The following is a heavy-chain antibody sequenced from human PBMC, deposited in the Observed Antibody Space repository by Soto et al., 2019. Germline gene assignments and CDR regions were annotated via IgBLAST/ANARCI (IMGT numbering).Heavy chain of an antibody. CDR3: ARGPPSVYYGSGSYSPPDY. CDR2: ISAYNGNT. CDR1: GYTFTSYG. Sequence: ASVKVSCKASGYTFTSYGISWVRQAPGQGLEWMGWISAYNGNTNYAQKLQGRVTMTTDTSTSTAYMELRSLRSDDKAVYYCARGPPSVYYGSGSYSPPDYWGQGTLVTVSS. D-gene: IGHD3-10*01. J-gene: IGHJ4*02. V-gene: IGHV1-18*01.